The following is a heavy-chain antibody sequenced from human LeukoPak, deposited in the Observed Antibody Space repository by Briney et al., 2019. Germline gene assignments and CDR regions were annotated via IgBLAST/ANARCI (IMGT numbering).Heavy chain of an antibody. D-gene: IGHD3-22*01. J-gene: IGHJ2*01. CDR2: ISAYNGNT. V-gene: IGHV1-18*01. CDR1: GYTFTIYG. Sequence: ASVTVSCKASGYTFTIYGISWVRQAPGQGLEWMGWISAYNGNTNYAQKLQGRVTMTTDTSTSTAYMELRSLRSDDTAVYYCARAWRGYYDSSGYYPGWYFDLWGRGTLVTVSS. CDR3: ARAWRGYYDSSGYYPGWYFDL.